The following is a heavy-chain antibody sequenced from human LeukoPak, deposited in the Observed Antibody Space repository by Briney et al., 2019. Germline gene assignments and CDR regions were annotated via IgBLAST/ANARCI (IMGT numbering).Heavy chain of an antibody. D-gene: IGHD3-10*01. Sequence: ASVKVSCKASGYTFTGYYMHSVRQAPGQGLEWMGRINPNSGGTNYAEKFQGRVTMTRDTSISTAYMELSRLRSDDTSVYYCAREFPLRGVIITFRYNWFDPWGQGTLVTVSS. CDR3: AREFPLRGVIITFRYNWFDP. CDR1: GYTFTGYY. CDR2: INPNSGGT. J-gene: IGHJ5*02. V-gene: IGHV1-2*06.